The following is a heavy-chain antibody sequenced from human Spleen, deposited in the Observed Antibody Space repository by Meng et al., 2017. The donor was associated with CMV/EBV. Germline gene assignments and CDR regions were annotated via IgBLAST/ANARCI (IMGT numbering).Heavy chain of an antibody. CDR3: ARDSPPGLFDY. J-gene: IGHJ4*02. D-gene: IGHD1-14*01. V-gene: IGHV3-74*03. CDR2: INPDGSDT. Sequence: GESLKISCGASGFTFNSSWMHWVRQAPGKGLVWVSRINPDGSDTTYADSVKGRFTISRDNAKNTLYLQMNSLRAEDTAVYYCARDSPPGLFDYWGQGALVTVSS. CDR1: GFTFNSSW.